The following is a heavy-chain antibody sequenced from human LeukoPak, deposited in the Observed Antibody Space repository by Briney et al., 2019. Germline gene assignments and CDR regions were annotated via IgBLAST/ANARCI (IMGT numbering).Heavy chain of an antibody. CDR2: INPKSGDT. CDR3: ARERCTTAGCDKSFDS. J-gene: IGHJ4*02. V-gene: IGHV1-2*02. Sequence: ASVKVSCKESGYSLTDYYMHWVRQAPGQGLEWMGWINPKSGDTKYAQKFQGRITMTRDTSISTSYMELSRLRSDDTAVYYCARERCTTAGCDKSFDSWGQGTLITVSS. CDR1: GYSLTDYY. D-gene: IGHD2-2*02.